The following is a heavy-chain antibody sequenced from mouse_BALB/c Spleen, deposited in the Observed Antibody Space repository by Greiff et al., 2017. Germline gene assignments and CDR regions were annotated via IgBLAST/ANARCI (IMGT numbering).Heavy chain of an antibody. CDR2: INPSNGGT. J-gene: IGHJ2*01. CDR1: GYTFTSYY. V-gene: IGHV1S81*02. Sequence: QVQLQQPGAELVKPGASVKLSCKASGYTFTSYYMYWVKQRPGQGLEWIGGINPSNGGTNFNEKFKSKATLTVDKSSSTAYMQLSSLTSEDSAVYYCTRGVRLPFSFDYWGQGTTLTVSS. D-gene: IGHD1-2*01. CDR3: TRGVRLPFSFDY.